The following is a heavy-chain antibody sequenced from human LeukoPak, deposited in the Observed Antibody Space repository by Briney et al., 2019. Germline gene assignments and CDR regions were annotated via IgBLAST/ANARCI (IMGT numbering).Heavy chain of an antibody. J-gene: IGHJ4*02. CDR1: GFTVSSNY. CDR2: IYSGGST. Sequence: PGGSLRLSCAASGFTVSSNYMSWVRQAPGKGLEWVSVIYSGGSTYYADSVKGRFTISRDNSKNTLYLQMNSLRAEDTAVYYCARTFLSGYSDYWGQGTLVTVSS. CDR3: ARTFLSGYSDY. D-gene: IGHD3-3*01. V-gene: IGHV3-53*01.